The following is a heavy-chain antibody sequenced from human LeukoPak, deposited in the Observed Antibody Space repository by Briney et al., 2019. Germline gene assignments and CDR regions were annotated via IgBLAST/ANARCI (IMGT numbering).Heavy chain of an antibody. V-gene: IGHV1-2*02. CDR2: VNPTSGGT. J-gene: IGHJ3*02. D-gene: IGHD3-3*01. CDR3: ARVCGDFWSGYRPCDAFDI. Sequence: ASVKVSCKASGYTFTGYYMHWVRQAPGQGLEWMGWVNPTSGGTNYAQKFQGRVTMTRDTSISTAYMELSRLRSDDTAVYYCARVCGDFWSGYRPCDAFDIWGQGTMVTVSS. CDR1: GYTFTGYY.